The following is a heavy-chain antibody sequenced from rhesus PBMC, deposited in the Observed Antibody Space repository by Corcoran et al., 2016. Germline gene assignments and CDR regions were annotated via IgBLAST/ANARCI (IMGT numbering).Heavy chain of an antibody. V-gene: IGHV4-73*01. CDR2: NDCSSAST. CDR1: GGYIIGYY. J-gene: IGHJ5-2*02. CDR3: ARDLPVQFLEWLVPNSLDV. Sequence: QVKLQQWGEGLVKPSETLSRTCAVDGGYIIGYYGSRIRQHPGNGLGWIGNNDCSSASTHYNPYLTTRVTISEDTSKVQFSLKLGSVTAADTAVYYCARDLPVQFLEWLVPNSLDVWGRGVLVTVSS. D-gene: IGHD3-3*01.